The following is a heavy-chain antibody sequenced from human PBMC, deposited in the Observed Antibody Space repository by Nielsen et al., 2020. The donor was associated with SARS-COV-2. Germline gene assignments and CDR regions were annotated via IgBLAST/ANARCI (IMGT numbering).Heavy chain of an antibody. J-gene: IGHJ6*02. Sequence: GESLKISCAASGFTFSGYAMSWVRQAQGKGLVWVSRINSDGSNTNYADSVKGRFTISRDNARNTLYLQMNSLRAEDTAVYYCAKGGNYGMVVWGQGTTFTVSS. CDR2: INSDGSNT. CDR3: AKGGNYGMVV. V-gene: IGHV3-74*01. CDR1: GFTFSGYA.